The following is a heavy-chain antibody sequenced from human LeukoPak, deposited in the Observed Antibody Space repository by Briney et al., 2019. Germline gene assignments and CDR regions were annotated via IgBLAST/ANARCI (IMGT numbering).Heavy chain of an antibody. Sequence: SGTLSLTCTVSGGSINTGAYYWGWIRQPPGKGLEWIGTTYHSGSTYYNPSLKSRVTMSVETSKNHFSLKLSSVTAADTAVYYCARHHTRGILVALIDNWGQGTLVTVSS. V-gene: IGHV4-39*01. CDR3: ARHHTRGILVALIDN. CDR2: TYHSGST. D-gene: IGHD3-22*01. J-gene: IGHJ4*02. CDR1: GGSINTGAYY.